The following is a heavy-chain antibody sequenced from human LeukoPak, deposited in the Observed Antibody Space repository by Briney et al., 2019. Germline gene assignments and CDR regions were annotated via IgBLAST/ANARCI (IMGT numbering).Heavy chain of an antibody. J-gene: IGHJ4*02. V-gene: IGHV3-74*01. Sequence: GGSLRLSSAASGFTFSVYWMHCVRQAPGEVLVWVSRINNDGSSTRYAYSVQGRFTISRDNAKNTLYLQMNSLRAEDTAVYYCASLSDTAMVRLDYWGQGTLVTVSS. CDR3: ASLSDTAMVRLDY. CDR1: GFTFSVYW. D-gene: IGHD5-18*01. CDR2: INNDGSST.